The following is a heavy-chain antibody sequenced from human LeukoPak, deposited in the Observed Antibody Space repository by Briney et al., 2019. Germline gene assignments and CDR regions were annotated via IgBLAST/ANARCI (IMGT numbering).Heavy chain of an antibody. D-gene: IGHD3-16*01. CDR2: IIPIFGTA. Sequence: GASVKVSCKASGYTFTSYGISWVRQAPGQGLEWMGGIIPIFGTANYAQKFQGRVTITADESTSTAYMELSSLRSEDTAVYYCARDRLGVNWFDPWGQGTLVTVSS. CDR3: ARDRLGVNWFDP. CDR1: GYTFTSYG. V-gene: IGHV1-69*13. J-gene: IGHJ5*02.